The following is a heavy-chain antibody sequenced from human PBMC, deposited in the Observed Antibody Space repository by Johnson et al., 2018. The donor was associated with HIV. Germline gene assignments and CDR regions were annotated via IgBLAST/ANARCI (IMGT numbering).Heavy chain of an antibody. Sequence: VQLVESGGGLVQPGGSLRLSCVASGFTFSSYWMSWVRQAPGKGLEWVANIKQDGSENYYVDSVKGRFTISRDNAKNSLYLQMNSLRAEDTALYYCARDGPYSGYDENAFDIWGQGTMVTVSS. V-gene: IGHV3-7*03. D-gene: IGHD5-12*01. CDR2: IKQDGSEN. J-gene: IGHJ3*02. CDR1: GFTFSSYW. CDR3: ARDGPYSGYDENAFDI.